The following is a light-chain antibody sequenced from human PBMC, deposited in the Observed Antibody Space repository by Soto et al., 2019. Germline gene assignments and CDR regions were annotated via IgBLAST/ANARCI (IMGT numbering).Light chain of an antibody. CDR1: SSNIGSNT. CDR2: TTN. J-gene: IGLJ1*01. Sequence: QSVLTQPPSASGTPGQRVTISCSGSSSNIGSNTVNWYLQLPGTAPKLVISTTNQRPSGVPDRFSGSKSGTSASLAISGLQSEDDADYYCAAWDDSLNSYVFGTGTKLTVL. V-gene: IGLV1-44*01. CDR3: AAWDDSLNSYV.